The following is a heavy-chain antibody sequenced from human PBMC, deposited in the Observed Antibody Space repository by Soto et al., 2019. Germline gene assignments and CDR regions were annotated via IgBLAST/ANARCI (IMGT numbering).Heavy chain of an antibody. CDR1: GYTFASYA. V-gene: IGHV1-18*01. Sequence: QVQLVQSGAEVKKPGASVKVSCKASGYTFASYAISWMRQAPGQGREWMGWISAYNGNTNYAQKLQGRVTMTTDTPTSTAYMELRSLGSDDTAVYYCARDPPPPDYWGQGTLVTVSS. CDR2: ISAYNGNT. J-gene: IGHJ4*02. CDR3: ARDPPPPDY.